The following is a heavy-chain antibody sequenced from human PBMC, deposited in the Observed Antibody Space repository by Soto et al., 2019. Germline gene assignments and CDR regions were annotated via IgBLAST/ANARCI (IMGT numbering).Heavy chain of an antibody. CDR2: IYRSGST. CDR3: ARTLDYGHMDV. CDR1: GDSVRNQY. V-gene: IGHV4-4*09. Sequence: ASETLSLTCTVSGDSVRNQYWSWIRRPPGRGLEWIGYIYRSGSTKYTPSLKSRLTTSVDTSKNQFSLKLSSVTAADTAVYYCARTLDYGHMDVWGKGTTVTVSS. D-gene: IGHD3-16*01. J-gene: IGHJ6*03.